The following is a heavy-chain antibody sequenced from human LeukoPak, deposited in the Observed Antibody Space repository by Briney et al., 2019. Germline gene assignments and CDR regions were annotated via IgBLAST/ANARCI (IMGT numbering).Heavy chain of an antibody. CDR2: IYTSGST. J-gene: IGHJ6*03. CDR1: GGSISSYY. V-gene: IGHV4-4*07. CDR3: ARDAVVPADKNYYYYYYYMDV. D-gene: IGHD2-2*01. Sequence: SETLSLTCTVSGGSISSYYWSWIRQPAGKGLGWIGRIYTSGSTNYNPSLKSRVTMSVDTSKNQFSLKLSSVTAADTAVYYCARDAVVPADKNYYYYYYYMDVWGKGTTVTVSS.